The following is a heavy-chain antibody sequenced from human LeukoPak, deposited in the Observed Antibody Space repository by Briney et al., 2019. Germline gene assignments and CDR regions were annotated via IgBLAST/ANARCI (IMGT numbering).Heavy chain of an antibody. CDR1: GFTFSDYY. CDR3: ARDLLEPDAFDI. J-gene: IGHJ3*02. Sequence: GGSLRLSCAASGFTFSDYYMSWIRQAPGKGLEWVSYISSSGSTIYYADSVKGRFTISRDNTKNSLYLQMNSLRAEDTAVYYCARDLLEPDAFDIWGQGTMVTVSS. D-gene: IGHD1-1*01. V-gene: IGHV3-11*01. CDR2: ISSSGSTI.